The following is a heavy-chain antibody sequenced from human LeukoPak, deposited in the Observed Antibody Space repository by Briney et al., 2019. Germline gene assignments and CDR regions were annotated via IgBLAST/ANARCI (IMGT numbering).Heavy chain of an antibody. CDR3: ARVNDSSGYYSPSYYFDY. V-gene: IGHV4-4*02. CDR1: GGSISSSNW. D-gene: IGHD3-22*01. CDR2: IYHSGST. Sequence: SGTLSLTCAVSGGSISSSNWWSWVRQPPGKGLEWIGEIYHSGSTNYNPSLKSRVTISVDKSKNQFSLKLSSVTAADTAVYYCARVNDSSGYYSPSYYFDYWGQGTLVTVSP. J-gene: IGHJ4*02.